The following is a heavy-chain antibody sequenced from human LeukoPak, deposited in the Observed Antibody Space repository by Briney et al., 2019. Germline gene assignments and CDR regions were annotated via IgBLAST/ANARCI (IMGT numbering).Heavy chain of an antibody. Sequence: PGGSLRLSCAASGFTFSNYAMTWVRQAQGKGLEWVSAISGSDRSTYYSDSVTGRFTISRDNSKNTLYLQMTSLRPDDTAVYYCAKDGCGFWSAYQIDLWGQGTLVTVSS. D-gene: IGHD3-3*01. CDR3: AKDGCGFWSAYQIDL. CDR2: ISGSDRST. CDR1: GFTFSNYA. J-gene: IGHJ5*02. V-gene: IGHV3-23*01.